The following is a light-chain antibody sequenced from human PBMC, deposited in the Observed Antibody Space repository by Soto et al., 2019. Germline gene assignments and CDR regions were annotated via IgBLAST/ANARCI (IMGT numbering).Light chain of an antibody. V-gene: IGKV3-20*01. CDR1: QSVSSSY. CDR2: GAS. J-gene: IGKJ2*01. Sequence: EIVLTQSPGTLSLPPGERATLSCRASQSVSSSYLAWYQQKPGQAPRLLIYGASSRATGIPDRFSGSGSGTDFTLTISRLXPEDFAVYYCQQYGSSPPQTFGQGTKVDIK. CDR3: QQYGSSPPQT.